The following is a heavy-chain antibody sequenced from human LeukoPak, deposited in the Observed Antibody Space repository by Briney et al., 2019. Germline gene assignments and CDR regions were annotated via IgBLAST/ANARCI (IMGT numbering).Heavy chain of an antibody. CDR3: ARGYYSNSSIWFDP. D-gene: IGHD6-6*01. Sequence: SETLSLTCTVSGGSISDYYWSWIRQPPGKGLEWIGYIYYSGSTNYNPSLKSRVTISVDTSKNHSSLKLSSVTAADTAVYYCARGYYSNSSIWFDPWGQGTLVTVSS. J-gene: IGHJ5*02. CDR1: GGSISDYY. V-gene: IGHV4-59*01. CDR2: IYYSGST.